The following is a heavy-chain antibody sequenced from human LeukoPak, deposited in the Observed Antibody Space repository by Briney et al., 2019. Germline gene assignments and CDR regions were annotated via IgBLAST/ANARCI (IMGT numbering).Heavy chain of an antibody. D-gene: IGHD3-9*01. CDR3: AKEERYFDWLNPSYFFDY. CDR1: GLTFSSSA. Sequence: SGGSLRLSCAASGLTFSSSAMGWVRQAPGKGMEWVSAIRGSYHSKYHADSVKGRFTNHRDKSKNTPYLQMNSLRAEHTAVYYCAKEERYFDWLNPSYFFDYWGQGTLVTVSS. V-gene: IGHV3-23*01. CDR2: IRGSYHSK. J-gene: IGHJ4*02.